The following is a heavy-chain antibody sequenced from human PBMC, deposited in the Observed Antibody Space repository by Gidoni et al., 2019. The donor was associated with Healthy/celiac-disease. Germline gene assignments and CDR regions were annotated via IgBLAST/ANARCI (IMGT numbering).Heavy chain of an antibody. V-gene: IGHV4-34*01. CDR1: GGSFSGYY. J-gene: IGHJ6*02. CDR2: INHSGST. CDR3: ARVGKDLSGMDV. Sequence: QVQLQQWGAGLLKPSETLSLTCAVYGGSFSGYYWSWLRQPPGQVLEWIGEINHSGSTNYNPSLKSRVTISVDTSKNQFSLKLSSVTAADTAVYYCARVGKDLSGMDVWGQGTTVTVSS.